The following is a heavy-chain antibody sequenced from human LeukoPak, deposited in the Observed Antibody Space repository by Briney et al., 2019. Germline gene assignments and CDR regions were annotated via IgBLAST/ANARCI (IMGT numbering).Heavy chain of an antibody. CDR1: GYTFTYYV. D-gene: IGHD1-26*01. CDR3: ARGEKPYDY. V-gene: IGHV1-18*01. CDR2: INAYNGNT. J-gene: IGHJ4*02. Sequence: ASVTVSCKTSGYTFTYYVISWVRQAPGQGLEWMGWINAYNGNTNDAQKFRGRVTMTTDTSTSAAYMELRSLRSDDTAVYYCARGEKPYDYWGQGTLVSVSS.